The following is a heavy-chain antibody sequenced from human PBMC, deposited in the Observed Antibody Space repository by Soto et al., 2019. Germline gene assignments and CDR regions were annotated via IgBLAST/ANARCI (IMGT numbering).Heavy chain of an antibody. CDR2: ISYDGSNK. CDR1: GFTFSSYA. CDR3: ARDGKEGATSYYFDY. J-gene: IGHJ4*02. D-gene: IGHD1-26*01. V-gene: IGHV3-30-3*01. Sequence: QPGGSLRLSCAASGFTFSSYAMHWVRQAPGKGLEWVAVISYDGSNKYYADSVKGRFTISRDNSKNTLYLQMNSLRAEDTAVYYCARDGKEGATSYYFDYWGQGTLVTVSS.